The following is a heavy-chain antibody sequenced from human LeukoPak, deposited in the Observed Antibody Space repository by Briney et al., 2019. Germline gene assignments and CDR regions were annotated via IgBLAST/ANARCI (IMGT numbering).Heavy chain of an antibody. D-gene: IGHD6-13*01. J-gene: IGHJ4*02. V-gene: IGHV4-39*01. Sequence: SETLSLTCTVSGGSINSSSYYWGWIRQPPGKGLEWIGNIYYSGSTYYNPSLKSRVTISVDTSKNQFSLKLSSVTAADTAVYYCARRLRRLLGRAAGMYYFDYWGQGTLVTVSS. CDR3: ARRLRRLLGRAAGMYYFDY. CDR1: GGSINSSSYY. CDR2: IYYSGST.